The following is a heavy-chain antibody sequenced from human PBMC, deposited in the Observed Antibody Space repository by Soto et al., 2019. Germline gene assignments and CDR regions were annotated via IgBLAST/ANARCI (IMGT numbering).Heavy chain of an antibody. CDR1: GYNFASNH. CDR3: VRDRFGRWTFDY. CDR2: IHPTDGST. D-gene: IGHD1-1*01. J-gene: IGHJ4*02. V-gene: IGHV1-46*01. Sequence: QVQLVQSGAEVKEPGASVKVSCKASGYNFASNHMHWVRQIPGQGLEWMGIIHPTDGSTSYAQRCRGRITLPRDAPTNTDYMELRGLTSEDTAVYYCVRDRFGRWTFDYWGQGTLLTVSS.